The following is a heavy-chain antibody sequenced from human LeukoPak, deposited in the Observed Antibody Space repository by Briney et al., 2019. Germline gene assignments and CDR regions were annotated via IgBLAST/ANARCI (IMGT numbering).Heavy chain of an antibody. D-gene: IGHD3-16*02. CDR2: IKSKGDSGTT. V-gene: IGHV3-15*01. CDR1: GFSFTNAW. J-gene: IGHJ4*02. CDR3: ATHSEFYDYAGGTYHYTGY. Sequence: GGSLRLSCAASGFSFTNAWINWVRQAPGKGLEWVGRIKSKGDSGTTDFAAPVKGRFTISRDDSKNTLYLQMNSLKTEDTAVYYCATHSEFYDYAGGTYHYTGYWGQGTLVSVSS.